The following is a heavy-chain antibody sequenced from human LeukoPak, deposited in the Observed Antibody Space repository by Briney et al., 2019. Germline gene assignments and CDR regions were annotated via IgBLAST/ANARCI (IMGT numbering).Heavy chain of an antibody. CDR2: IYHSGST. CDR1: GYSISSGYY. V-gene: IGHV4-38-2*01. J-gene: IGHJ4*02. CDR3: ASSFGGGDTAMPTFDY. D-gene: IGHD5-18*01. Sequence: PSETLSLTCAVSGYSISSGYYWGWIRQPPGKGLEWIGSIYHSGSTYYNPSLKSRVTISVDTSKNQFSLKLSSVTAADTAVYYCASSFGGGDTAMPTFDYWGQGTLVTVSS.